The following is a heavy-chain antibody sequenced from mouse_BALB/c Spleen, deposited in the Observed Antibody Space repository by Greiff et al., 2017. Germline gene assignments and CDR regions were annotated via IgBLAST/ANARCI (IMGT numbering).Heavy chain of an antibody. CDR2: ISSGSSTI. J-gene: IGHJ1*01. CDR1: GFTFSSFG. V-gene: IGHV5-17*02. Sequence: EVQGVESGGGLVQPGGSRKLSCAASGFTFSSFGMHWVRQAPEKGLEWVAYISSGSSTIYYADTVKGRFTISRDNPKNTLFLQMTSLRSEDTAMYYCARGPYWDFDVWGAGTTVTVSS. CDR3: ARGPYWDFDV.